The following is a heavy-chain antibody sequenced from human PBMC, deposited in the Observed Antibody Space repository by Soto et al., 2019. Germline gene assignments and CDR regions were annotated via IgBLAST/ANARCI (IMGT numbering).Heavy chain of an antibody. D-gene: IGHD3-22*01. CDR3: ARYGGYYGSSGSCDY. CDR1: GFTFSSYA. J-gene: IGHJ4*02. V-gene: IGHV3-30-3*01. Sequence: PGGSLRLSCTASGFTFSSYAMHWVRQAPGKGLEWVAVISYDGSNKYYADSVKGRFTISRDNSKNTLYLQMNSLRAEDAAVYYCARYGGYYGSSGSCDYWGQGTLVTVSS. CDR2: ISYDGSNK.